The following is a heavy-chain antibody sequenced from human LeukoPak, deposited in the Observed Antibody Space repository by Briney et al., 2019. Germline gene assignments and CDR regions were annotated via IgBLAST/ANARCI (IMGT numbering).Heavy chain of an antibody. CDR3: ARGRGRSYYYYGMDV. V-gene: IGHV4-34*01. CDR2: INHSGST. CDR1: GGSFSGCY. J-gene: IGHJ6*02. D-gene: IGHD3-10*01. Sequence: SEALSLTCAVYGGSFSGCYWSWIRQPPGKGLEWIGEINHSGSTNYNPSLKSRVTISVDTSKNQFSLKLSSVTAADTAVYYCARGRGRSYYYYGMDVWGQGTTVTVSS.